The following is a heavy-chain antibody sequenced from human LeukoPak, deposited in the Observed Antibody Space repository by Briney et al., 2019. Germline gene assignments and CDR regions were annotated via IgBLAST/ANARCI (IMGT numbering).Heavy chain of an antibody. V-gene: IGHV3-48*03. CDR1: GFTFSSYE. Sequence: GGSLRLSCAASGFTFSSYEMNWVRQAPGKGLEWVSYTSGSGRTMSYADSVKGRFTVSRDNAKNSLYLQMNSLRVEDTAVYHCARGGLYGYDVFDYWGQGTLVTVSS. CDR2: TSGSGRTM. J-gene: IGHJ4*02. CDR3: ARGGLYGYDVFDY. D-gene: IGHD5-12*01.